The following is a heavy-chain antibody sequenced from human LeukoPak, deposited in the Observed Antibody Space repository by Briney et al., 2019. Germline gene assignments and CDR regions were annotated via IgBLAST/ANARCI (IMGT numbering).Heavy chain of an antibody. CDR2: INPNSGGT. V-gene: IGHV1-2*02. Sequence: GASVKVSCKASGDTFTGSYMQWVRQAPGQGFEWMRWINPNSGGTNYAQKFQGRVTMTRDTSISTAYMELSRLRSDDTAVYYCARVTMIVGDAFDIWGQGTMVTVSS. D-gene: IGHD3-22*01. J-gene: IGHJ3*02. CDR3: ARVTMIVGDAFDI. CDR1: GDTFTGSY.